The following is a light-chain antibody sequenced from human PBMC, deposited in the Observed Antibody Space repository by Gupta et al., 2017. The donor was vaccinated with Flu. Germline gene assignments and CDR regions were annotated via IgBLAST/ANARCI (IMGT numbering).Light chain of an antibody. Sequence: KGNISCSGRRANSGNKHVAWYKQCTGAAPELVIYDSEVRRLGIPDRFSGARSGTTATVTITGIQAGEEADCYCGAWDSSMDHVVFGGGTKLTVL. J-gene: IGLJ2*01. V-gene: IGLV1-51*01. CDR2: DSE. CDR3: GAWDSSMDHVV. CDR1: RANSGNKH.